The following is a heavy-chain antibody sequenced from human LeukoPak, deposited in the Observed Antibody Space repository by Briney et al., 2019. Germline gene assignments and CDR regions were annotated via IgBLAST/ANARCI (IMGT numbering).Heavy chain of an antibody. CDR3: ATHPNYYDSSGYCLDY. J-gene: IGHJ4*02. CDR1: GDTLTELS. CDR2: FDPEDGET. V-gene: IGHV1-24*01. Sequence: VASVKVSCKVSGDTLTELSMHWVRQAPGKGLEWMGGFDPEDGETIYAQKFQGRVTMTEDTSTDTAYMELSSLRSEDTAVYYCATHPNYYDSSGYCLDYWGQGTLVTVSS. D-gene: IGHD3-22*01.